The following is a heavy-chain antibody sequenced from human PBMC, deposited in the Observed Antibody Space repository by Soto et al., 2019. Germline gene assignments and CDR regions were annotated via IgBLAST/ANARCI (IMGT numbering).Heavy chain of an antibody. D-gene: IGHD1-1*01. Sequence: PSETLSLTCTVSGDSISSYYWSWIRQPAGKGLEWIGRIYTSGSTNYNPSLKSRVTMSVDTSKNQFSLKLSSVTAADTAVYYCARVFTTGSMGYFYYGMDVWGQGTTVTVSS. V-gene: IGHV4-4*07. J-gene: IGHJ6*02. CDR3: ARVFTTGSMGYFYYGMDV. CDR2: IYTSGST. CDR1: GDSISSYY.